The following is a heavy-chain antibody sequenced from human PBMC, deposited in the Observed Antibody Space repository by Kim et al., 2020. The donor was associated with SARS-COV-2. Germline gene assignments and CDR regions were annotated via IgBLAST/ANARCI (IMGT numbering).Heavy chain of an antibody. CDR3: ARLPLSSSWYMGYFHH. CDR2: IYPGDSDT. J-gene: IGHJ1*01. V-gene: IGHV5-51*01. D-gene: IGHD6-13*01. Sequence: GESLKISCKGSGYSFTNYWIGWVRQMPGKGLEWMGIIYPGDSDTRYSPSFQGHVTISADKSISTAYLHWSTLKASDTAMYYCARLPLSSSWYMGYFHHWGQGTLVTVSS. CDR1: GYSFTNYW.